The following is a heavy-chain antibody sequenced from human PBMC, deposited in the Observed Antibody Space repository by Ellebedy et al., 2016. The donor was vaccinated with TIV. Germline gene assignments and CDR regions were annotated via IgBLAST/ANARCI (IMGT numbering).Heavy chain of an antibody. Sequence: GESLKISCTVPGFTFSDYSINWVRQAPGKGLEWVSYISSGGSTIYYEDSVKGRFTRSRDNAKSTLYLQMNSLRAEDAAVFYCARGNMVRGGAFDYWGQGTLVTVSS. CDR1: GFTFSDYS. V-gene: IGHV3-48*04. D-gene: IGHD3-10*01. J-gene: IGHJ4*02. CDR3: ARGNMVRGGAFDY. CDR2: ISSGGSTI.